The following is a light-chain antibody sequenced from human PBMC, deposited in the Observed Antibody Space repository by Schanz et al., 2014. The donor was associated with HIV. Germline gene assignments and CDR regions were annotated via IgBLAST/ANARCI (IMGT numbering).Light chain of an antibody. CDR1: SSNIGTNF. CDR2: RNN. Sequence: QSVLTQPPSVSGAPGQRVTISCTGSSSNIGTNFVYWYQQFPGRAPDLLIYRNNQRPSGVPDRFSGSKSGTSASLAITGLQAEHEADYYCQSYDSSLTYVFGPGTKLTVL. V-gene: IGLV1-40*01. CDR3: QSYDSSLTYV. J-gene: IGLJ1*01.